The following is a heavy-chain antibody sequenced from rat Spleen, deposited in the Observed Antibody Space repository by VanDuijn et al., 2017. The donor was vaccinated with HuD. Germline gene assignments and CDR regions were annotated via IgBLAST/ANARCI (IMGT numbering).Heavy chain of an antibody. J-gene: IGHJ2*01. V-gene: IGHV5-29*01. CDR2: ISYDGSNT. CDR3: ARHEDGSYYAY. CDR1: GFIFRNYD. Sequence: EVRLVESGGGLVRPGGSLKVSCEASGFIFRNYDMVWVRQAPTKGLEWVATISYDGSNTYYRDSVKGRFTISRDNTKSTLYLQMDSLRSEDTATYYCARHEDGSYYAYWGQGVMVTVSS. D-gene: IGHD1-12*02.